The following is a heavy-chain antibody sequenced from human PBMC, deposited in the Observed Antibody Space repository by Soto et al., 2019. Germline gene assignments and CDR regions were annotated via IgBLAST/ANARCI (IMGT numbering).Heavy chain of an antibody. J-gene: IGHJ4*02. D-gene: IGHD2-15*01. CDR2: LSGRGGST. CDR1: GFTFSNYA. Sequence: GGSLRLSCAASGFTFSNYAMSWVRQAPGKGLEWVSTLSGRGGSTYYADSVRGRFTISRDNSKNTLHLQMNSLRAEDTAVYYCAKSGYCSGGSCYQYFAYWGQGTLVTVSS. CDR3: AKSGYCSGGSCYQYFAY. V-gene: IGHV3-23*01.